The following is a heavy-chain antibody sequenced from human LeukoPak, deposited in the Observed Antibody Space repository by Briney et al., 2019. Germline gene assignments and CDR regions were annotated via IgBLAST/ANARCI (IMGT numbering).Heavy chain of an antibody. Sequence: SETLSLTCTVSGGSISGYYWSWIRQPPGKGPEWIGYIYYSGTTSYNPSFQSRVTISLDTSKNQFSLKLSSVTAADTAVYYCARDLEYCSTTSCFTWGQGTLVTVSS. J-gene: IGHJ5*02. CDR3: ARDLEYCSTTSCFT. CDR1: GGSISGYY. V-gene: IGHV4-59*01. D-gene: IGHD2-2*01. CDR2: IYYSGTT.